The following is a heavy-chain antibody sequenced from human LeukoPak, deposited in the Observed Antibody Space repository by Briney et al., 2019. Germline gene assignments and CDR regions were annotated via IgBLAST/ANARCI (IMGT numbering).Heavy chain of an antibody. CDR1: GGSSSSYY. CDR2: IYYSGST. CDR3: ARGGVDTDYYYYYYMDV. D-gene: IGHD5-18*01. V-gene: IGHV4-59*01. Sequence: SETLSLTCTVSGGSSSSYYWSWIRQPPGKGLEWIGYIYYSGSTNYNPSLKSRVTISVDTSKNQFSLKLSSVTAADTAVYYCARGGVDTDYYYYYYMDVWGKGTTVTVSS. J-gene: IGHJ6*03.